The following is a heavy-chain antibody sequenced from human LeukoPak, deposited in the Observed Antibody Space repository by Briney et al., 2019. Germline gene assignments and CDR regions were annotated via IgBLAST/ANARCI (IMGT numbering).Heavy chain of an antibody. J-gene: IGHJ4*02. CDR1: GFTFDDYA. V-gene: IGHV3-43*02. CDR2: ISGNGGST. D-gene: IGHD5-18*01. CDR3: AKSGGYSYGYDFDY. Sequence: GGSLRLSCAASGFTFDDYAMRWVRQAPGKGLEWVSLISGNGGSTYYADSVKGRFTISRDNSKNSLYLQMNSLRTEDTALYYCAKSGGYSYGYDFDYWGQGTLVTVSS.